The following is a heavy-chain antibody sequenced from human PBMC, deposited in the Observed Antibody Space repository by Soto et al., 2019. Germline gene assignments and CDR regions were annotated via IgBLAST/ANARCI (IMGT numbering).Heavy chain of an antibody. CDR1: GFSLRTIGVG. V-gene: IGHV2-5*02. D-gene: IGHD2-2*01. J-gene: IGHJ4*02. CDR2: IYWDDDE. CDR3: IAVKGGQPSTD. Sequence: QITLKESGPTLVKPTQTLTLTCTFSGFSLRTIGVGVGWIHQPPGKALEWLALIYWDDDERYSPSLKSRLTITKDTSKNQVVLTMTNMDPVDTATYYCIAVKGGQPSTDWGQGTLVTVSS.